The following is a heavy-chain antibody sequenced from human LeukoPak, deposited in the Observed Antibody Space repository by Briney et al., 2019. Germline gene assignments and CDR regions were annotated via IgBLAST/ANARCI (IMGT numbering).Heavy chain of an antibody. Sequence: ASVKDSCKDSGYTFTSYDINWVRQATGQGLEWMGWMNPNSGNTGYAQKFQGRVTMTRNTSISTAYMELSSLRSEDTAVYYCARRLSEENYYDYVWGSYRYVFDYWGQGTLVTVSS. J-gene: IGHJ4*02. CDR2: MNPNSGNT. CDR3: ARRLSEENYYDYVWGSYRYVFDY. CDR1: GYTFTSYD. V-gene: IGHV1-8*01. D-gene: IGHD3-16*02.